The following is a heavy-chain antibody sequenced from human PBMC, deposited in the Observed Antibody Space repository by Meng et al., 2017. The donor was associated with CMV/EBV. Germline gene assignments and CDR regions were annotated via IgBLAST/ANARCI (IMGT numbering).Heavy chain of an antibody. D-gene: IGHD2-15*01. CDR1: GFTFSNAW. J-gene: IGHJ4*02. V-gene: IGHV3-15*01. CDR2: IKSKTDGGTT. Sequence: GGSLRLSCAASGFTFSNAWMSWVRQAPGKGLEWVGRIKSKTDGGTTDYAAPVKGRFTISRDDSKNTLYLQMNSLKTEDTAVYYCTTESRYDFWGLGYCNGGSCYTAYFDYWGQGTLVTVSS. CDR3: TTESRYDFWGLGYCNGGSCYTAYFDY.